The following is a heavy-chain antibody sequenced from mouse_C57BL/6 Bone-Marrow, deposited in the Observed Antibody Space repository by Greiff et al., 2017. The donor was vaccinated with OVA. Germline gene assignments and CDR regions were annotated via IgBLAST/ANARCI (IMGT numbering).Heavy chain of an antibody. Sequence: VQLQQSGPELVKPGASVKIPCKASGYTFTDYNMDWVKQSHGKSLEWIGDINPNNGGTIYNQKFKGKATLTVDKSSSTAYMELRSLTSEDTAVYYCARHGSSYPFAYWGQGTLVTVSA. CDR1: GYTFTDYN. V-gene: IGHV1-18*01. D-gene: IGHD1-1*01. J-gene: IGHJ3*01. CDR3: ARHGSSYPFAY. CDR2: INPNNGGT.